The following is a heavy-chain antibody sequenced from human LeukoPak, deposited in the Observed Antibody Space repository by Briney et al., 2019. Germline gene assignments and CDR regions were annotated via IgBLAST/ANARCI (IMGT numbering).Heavy chain of an antibody. Sequence: SVKVSCKASGGTFSSYAISWVRQAPGQGLEWMGGIIPIFGTANYAQKFQGRVTITADKSTSTAYMELSSLRSEDTAVYYCARGDIVATSGALYYFDYWGQGTLVTVSS. CDR3: ARGDIVATSGALYYFDY. CDR1: GGTFSSYA. V-gene: IGHV1-69*06. J-gene: IGHJ4*02. CDR2: IIPIFGTA. D-gene: IGHD5-12*01.